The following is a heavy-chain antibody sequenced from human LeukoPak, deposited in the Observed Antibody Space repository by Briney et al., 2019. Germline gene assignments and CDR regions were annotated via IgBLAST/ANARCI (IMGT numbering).Heavy chain of an antibody. J-gene: IGHJ6*03. Sequence: PGRSLRLSCAASGFTFSSYGMHWVRQAPGKGLEWVAVISYDGSNKYYADSVKGRFTISRDNAKNSLYLQINSLKVEDTAIYYCARDDGDVWGIGTTVTVSS. CDR2: ISYDGSNK. CDR3: ARDDGDV. V-gene: IGHV3-30*03. CDR1: GFTFSSYG.